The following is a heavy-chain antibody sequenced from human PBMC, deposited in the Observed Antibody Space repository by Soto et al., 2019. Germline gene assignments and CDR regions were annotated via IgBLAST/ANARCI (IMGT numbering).Heavy chain of an antibody. D-gene: IGHD2-15*01. V-gene: IGHV3-23*01. CDR2: VSSGGGT. CDR3: AKRRGAGGHFDY. Sequence: EVELLESGGGLVQPEGSLRLSCAASGFTFSTYAMGWVRQAPGKGLEWVSVVSSGGGTHYADSVKGRFTVSRDNSKNTLSLQMKSLRADDTAVYYCAKRRGAGGHFDYWGQGALVTVSS. J-gene: IGHJ4*02. CDR1: GFTFSTYA.